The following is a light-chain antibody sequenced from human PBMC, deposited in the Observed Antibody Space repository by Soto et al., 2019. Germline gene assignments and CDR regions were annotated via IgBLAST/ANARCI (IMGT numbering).Light chain of an antibody. Sequence: EIVLTQSPGTLSLSPGERTTLSCRASQSVSSTYLAWYQHKPGQPPRLLIYGASSRATGIPDRFSASGCGTDFTLTISRLQTEDFLIYDGQQYGSSSYTFGQGTKLEIK. CDR1: QSVSSTY. V-gene: IGKV3-20*01. J-gene: IGKJ2*01. CDR2: GAS. CDR3: QQYGSSSYT.